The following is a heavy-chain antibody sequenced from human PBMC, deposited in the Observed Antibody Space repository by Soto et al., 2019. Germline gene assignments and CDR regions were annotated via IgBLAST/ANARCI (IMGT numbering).Heavy chain of an antibody. CDR1: GFTFSSYW. Sequence: GSLRLSCAASGFTFSSYWMSWVRQAPGKGLEWVANIKQDGSEKYYVDSVKGRFTISRDNAKNSLYLQMNSLRAEDTAVYYCARVYHSGWYYPSYYYYYMDVWGKGTTVTVSS. CDR3: ARVYHSGWYYPSYYYYYMDV. V-gene: IGHV3-7*01. CDR2: IKQDGSEK. J-gene: IGHJ6*03. D-gene: IGHD6-19*01.